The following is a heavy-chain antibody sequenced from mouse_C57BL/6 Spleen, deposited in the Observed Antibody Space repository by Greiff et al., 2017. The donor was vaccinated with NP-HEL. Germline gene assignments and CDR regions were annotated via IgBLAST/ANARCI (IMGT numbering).Heavy chain of an antibody. V-gene: IGHV6-3*01. CDR2: IRLKSDNYAT. CDR3: TGGDGGFAY. CDR1: GFTFSNYW. J-gene: IGHJ3*01. Sequence: EVQLVESGGGLVQPGGSMKLSCVASGFTFSNYWMNWVRQSPEKGLEWVAQIRLKSDNYATHYAESVKGRFTISRDDSKSSVYLQMNNLRAEDTGIYYCTGGDGGFAYWGQGTLVTVSA.